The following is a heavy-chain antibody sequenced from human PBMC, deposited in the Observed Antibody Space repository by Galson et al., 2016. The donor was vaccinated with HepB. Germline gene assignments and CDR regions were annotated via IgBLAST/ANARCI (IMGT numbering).Heavy chain of an antibody. J-gene: IGHJ6*02. CDR3: ARVKRGYGMDV. CDR2: ISPSNGDT. Sequence: SVKVSCKASGYTFSTYGMSWVRQAPGQGLEWMGWISPSNGDTNYGQKFRGRLSMTTDASTSTAHMELWSLTSDDTAVYYCARVKRGYGMDVWGQGTAVTVSS. V-gene: IGHV1-18*04. CDR1: GYTFSTYG.